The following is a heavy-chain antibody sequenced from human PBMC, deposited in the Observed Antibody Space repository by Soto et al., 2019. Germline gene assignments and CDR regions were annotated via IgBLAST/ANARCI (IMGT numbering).Heavy chain of an antibody. CDR3: ARGAGIAVAGTSFEY. V-gene: IGHV3-30-3*01. CDR1: GFTFSSYT. CDR2: ISYDGSNK. J-gene: IGHJ4*02. D-gene: IGHD6-19*01. Sequence: QVQLVESGGGVVQPGRSLRLSCAASGFTFSSYTMHWVRQAPGKGLEWVAAISYDGSNKYYADSVKGRFTISRDNSKNTMHVQMNSLRGEDTAVYYCARGAGIAVAGTSFEYWGQGTLVTVSS.